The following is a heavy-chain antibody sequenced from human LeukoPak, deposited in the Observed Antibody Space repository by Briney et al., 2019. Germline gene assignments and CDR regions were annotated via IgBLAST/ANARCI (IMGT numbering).Heavy chain of an antibody. J-gene: IGHJ4*02. Sequence: PGGSLTLPCAASGHTFSGYSKNWVRQAPGKGLEWVSYISSSGNTIAYADSVRGRFTISRDNAKNSLYLQMNSLRDDDTAVYYCARDSRYSFDYWGQGALVTVSS. CDR1: GHTFSGYS. D-gene: IGHD2-15*01. CDR2: ISSSGNTI. CDR3: ARDSRYSFDY. V-gene: IGHV3-48*02.